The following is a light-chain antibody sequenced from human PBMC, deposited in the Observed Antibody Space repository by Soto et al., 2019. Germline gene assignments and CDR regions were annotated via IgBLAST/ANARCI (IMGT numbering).Light chain of an antibody. CDR2: DVT. Sequence: QSALTQPASVSGSPGQSITISCTGTSSDVGGYNFVSWYQQHTGKAPKLMIYDVTNRPSGVSNRFSGSKSGNTASLTISGLQAEDDADYYFLSYSSSTSPSVLGTATKLTVL. V-gene: IGLV2-14*01. J-gene: IGLJ1*01. CDR1: SSDVGGYNF. CDR3: LSYSSSTSPSV.